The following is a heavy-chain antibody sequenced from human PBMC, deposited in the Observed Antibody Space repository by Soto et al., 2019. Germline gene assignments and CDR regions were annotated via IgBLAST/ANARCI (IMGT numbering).Heavy chain of an antibody. CDR3: ARDSIGHYDFWSGGVRRIDY. Sequence: GASVKVSCKASGYTFTSYGISWVRQAPGQGLEWLGWISAYNGNTNYAQKLQGRVTMTTDTSTSTAYMELRSLRSDGTAVYYCARDSIGHYDFWSGGVRRIDYWGQGTLVTVSS. CDR1: GYTFTSYG. D-gene: IGHD3-3*01. V-gene: IGHV1-18*01. CDR2: ISAYNGNT. J-gene: IGHJ4*02.